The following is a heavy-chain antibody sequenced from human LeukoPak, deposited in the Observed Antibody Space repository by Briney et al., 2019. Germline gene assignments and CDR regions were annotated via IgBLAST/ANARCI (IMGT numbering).Heavy chain of an antibody. CDR1: GFTLILHG. CDR2: IQNDGGNE. Sequence: PGGSLRLSCVASGFTLILHGMHSVRQAPAKGLEWPTLIQNDGGNEYYAVSVKGRFTISRDNSKNTLFLQMNSLRAEDTAVYYCARDRSSSFDYWGPGTLVAVSS. J-gene: IGHJ4*02. CDR3: ARDRSSSFDY. V-gene: IGHV3-30*02.